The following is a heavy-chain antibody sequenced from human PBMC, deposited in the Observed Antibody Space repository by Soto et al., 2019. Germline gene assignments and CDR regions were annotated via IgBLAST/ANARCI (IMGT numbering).Heavy chain of an antibody. CDR2: IWYDGSNK. D-gene: IGHD2-2*02. V-gene: IGHV3-33*01. J-gene: IGHJ5*02. Sequence: WVAVIWYDGSNKYYADSVKGRFTISRDNSKNTLYLQMNSLRAEDTAVYYCASAGRYCSSTSCYMVGDWFDPWGQGTLVTVSS. CDR3: ASAGRYCSSTSCYMVGDWFDP.